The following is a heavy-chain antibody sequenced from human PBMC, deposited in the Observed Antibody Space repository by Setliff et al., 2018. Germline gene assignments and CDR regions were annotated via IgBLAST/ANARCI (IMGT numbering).Heavy chain of an antibody. Sequence: SETLSLTCTVSGGSITSGNNYWSWIRQPAGKGLEWIGRIYSIGSATYNPSLKGRVTISLDRSENEFSLNLTSVTAADTAVYFCAREPSPSDALDIWGQGTMGTVSS. CDR3: AREPSPSDALDI. CDR2: IYSIGSA. J-gene: IGHJ3*02. CDR1: GGSITSGNNY. V-gene: IGHV4-61*02.